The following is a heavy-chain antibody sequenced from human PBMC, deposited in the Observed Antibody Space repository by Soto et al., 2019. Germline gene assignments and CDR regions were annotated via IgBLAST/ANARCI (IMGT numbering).Heavy chain of an antibody. Sequence: GGSLRLSRAAAGFPFSSYCMHWVPQAPGKGVEWVAVIWYDGSNKCYADSVKGRFTISRDNSKNTLYLQMNSLRAEDTAVYYCARDPWAGYYGSGYYGMDVWGQGTTVTVSS. V-gene: IGHV3-33*01. CDR3: ARDPWAGYYGSGYYGMDV. D-gene: IGHD3-10*01. CDR2: IWYDGSNK. CDR1: GFPFSSYC. J-gene: IGHJ6*02.